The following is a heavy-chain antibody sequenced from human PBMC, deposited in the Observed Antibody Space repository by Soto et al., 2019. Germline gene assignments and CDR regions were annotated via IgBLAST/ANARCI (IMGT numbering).Heavy chain of an antibody. CDR3: ARESPRSGPFDY. CDR2: ISSSASYI. CDR1: GFTFSSYS. J-gene: IGHJ4*02. Sequence: GGSLRLSCAASGFTFSSYSMNWVRQAPGKGLEWVSSISSSASYIYYADSVQGRFTISRDDAKNSLFLQMNSLRDEDTAVYYCARESPRSGPFDYWGQGTLVTVSS. V-gene: IGHV3-21*04.